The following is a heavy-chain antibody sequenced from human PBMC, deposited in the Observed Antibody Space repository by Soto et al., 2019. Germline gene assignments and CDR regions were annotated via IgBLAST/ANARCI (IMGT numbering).Heavy chain of an antibody. CDR2: IYHSGST. Sequence: PSWSLCVPCSLSRGVETTRVWWSWVRQPPGKGLEWIGEIYHSGSTNYNPSLKSRVTISVDKSKNQFSLKLSSVTAADTAVYYCAKCITALGPIDYWGQG. V-gene: IGHV4-4*02. J-gene: IGHJ4*02. CDR1: RGVETTRVW. D-gene: IGHD6-6*01. CDR3: AKCITALGPIDY.